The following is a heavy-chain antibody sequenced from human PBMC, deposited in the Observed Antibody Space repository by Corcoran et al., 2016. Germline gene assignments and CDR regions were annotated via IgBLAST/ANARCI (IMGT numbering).Heavy chain of an antibody. Sequence: VQLVQSGAEVKKPGASVKVSCKASGYTFTSYYMHWVRQAPGQGLEWMGIINPSGGSTSYAQKFQGRVTMTRDTSTSTVYMELSSLRSEDTAVYYCARVNGYPLNYYYGMDVWGQGTTVTVSS. V-gene: IGHV1-46*01. CDR2: INPSGGST. CDR1: GYTFTSYY. J-gene: IGHJ6*02. D-gene: IGHD6-25*01. CDR3: ARVNGYPLNYYYGMDV.